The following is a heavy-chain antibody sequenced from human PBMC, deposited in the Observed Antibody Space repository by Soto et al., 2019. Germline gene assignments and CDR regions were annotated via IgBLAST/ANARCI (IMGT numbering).Heavy chain of an antibody. V-gene: IGHV1-69*06. CDR2: IIPIFGTA. D-gene: IGHD3-10*01. CDR3: ARAYGSGSYYRAQSYYYYGMDV. CDR1: GGTFSIYA. J-gene: IGHJ6*02. Sequence: SVKVSCKASGGTFSIYAISCVLQSPVQWLEWMGGIIPIFGTANYAQKFQGRVTITADKSTSTAYMELSSLRSEDTAVYYCARAYGSGSYYRAQSYYYYGMDVWGQGTTVTVSS.